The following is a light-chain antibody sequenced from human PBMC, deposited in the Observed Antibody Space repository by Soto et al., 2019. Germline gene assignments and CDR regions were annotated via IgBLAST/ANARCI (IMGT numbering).Light chain of an antibody. CDR2: SAS. V-gene: IGKV1-5*01. J-gene: IGKJ1*01. Sequence: DIQMTQSPSTLSASVGDRVTITCRASQSISSWLAWYQQKPGKAPKLLIYSASTLYSGVPSRFSGRGSGTEFTLTISSLQPEDFATYYCQQTYTLPRTFAQGTKVDI. CDR3: QQTYTLPRT. CDR1: QSISSW.